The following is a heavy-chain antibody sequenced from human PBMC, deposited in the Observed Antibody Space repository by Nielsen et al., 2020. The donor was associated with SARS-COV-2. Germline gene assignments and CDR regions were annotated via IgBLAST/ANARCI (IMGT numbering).Heavy chain of an antibody. CDR1: GFTFSDYY. J-gene: IGHJ6*02. CDR3: ARELLYYDILTGYRPHYYYYYGMDV. Sequence: GESLKISCAASGFTFSDYYMSWIRQAPGKGLEWVSYISSSGSTIYYADSVKGRFTISRDNAKNSLYLQMNSLRAEDTAVYYCARELLYYDILTGYRPHYYYYYGMDVWGQGTTVTVSS. D-gene: IGHD3-9*01. CDR2: ISSSGSTI. V-gene: IGHV3-11*04.